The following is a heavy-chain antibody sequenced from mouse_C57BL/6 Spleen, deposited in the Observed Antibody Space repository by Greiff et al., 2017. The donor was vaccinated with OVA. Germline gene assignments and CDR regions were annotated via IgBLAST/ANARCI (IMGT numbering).Heavy chain of an antibody. CDR1: GYAFTNYL. J-gene: IGHJ2*01. CDR2: INPGSGGT. D-gene: IGHD2-4*01. CDR3: ARGGLRRYFDY. Sequence: VQLQQSGAELVRPGTSVKVSCKASGYAFTNYLIEWVKQRPGQGLEWIGVINPGSGGTNYNEKFKGKATLTADKSSSTAYMQLSSLTSEDSAVYFCARGGLRRYFDYWGQGTTLTVSS. V-gene: IGHV1-54*01.